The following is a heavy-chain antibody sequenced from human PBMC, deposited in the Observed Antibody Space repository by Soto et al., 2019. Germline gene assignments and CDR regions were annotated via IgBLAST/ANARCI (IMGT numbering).Heavy chain of an antibody. D-gene: IGHD2-2*01. CDR3: ARAVPTYYYYGMDV. CDR1: GFTFSSYG. V-gene: IGHV3-30*03. J-gene: IGHJ6*02. CDR2: ISYDGSNK. Sequence: GGSLRLSCAASGFTFSSYGMHWVRQAPGKGLEWVAVISYDGSNKYYADSVKGRFTISRDNSKNTLYLQLNSLRADDTAVYYCARAVPTYYYYGMDVWGQGTTVTVSS.